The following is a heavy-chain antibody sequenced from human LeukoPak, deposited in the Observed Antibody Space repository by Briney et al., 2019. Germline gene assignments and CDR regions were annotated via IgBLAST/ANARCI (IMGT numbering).Heavy chain of an antibody. CDR3: ARGSRRCSGGSCYREFDS. V-gene: IGHV1-69*13. J-gene: IGHJ4*02. Sequence: ASVKVSCKASGGTFSSYAISWVRQAPGQGLKWMGGIIPIFGTANYAQKFQGRVTITADESTSTAYMELSSLRSEDTAVYYCARGSRRCSGGSCYREFDSWGQGTLVTVSS. D-gene: IGHD2-15*01. CDR2: IIPIFGTA. CDR1: GGTFSSYA.